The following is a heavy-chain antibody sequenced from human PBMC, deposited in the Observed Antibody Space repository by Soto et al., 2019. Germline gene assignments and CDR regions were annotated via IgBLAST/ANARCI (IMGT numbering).Heavy chain of an antibody. CDR1: GFTFSSYA. CDR3: ARDSFLRDYYYYYYGMDV. CDR2: ISYDGSNK. Sequence: VGSLRLSCAASGFTFSSYAMHWVRQAPGKGLERVAVISYDGSNKYYADSVKGRFTISRDNSKNTLYLQMNSLRAEDTAVYYCARDSFLRDYYYYYYGMDVWGRGSTVTVSS. D-gene: IGHD1-26*01. V-gene: IGHV3-30-3*01. J-gene: IGHJ6*02.